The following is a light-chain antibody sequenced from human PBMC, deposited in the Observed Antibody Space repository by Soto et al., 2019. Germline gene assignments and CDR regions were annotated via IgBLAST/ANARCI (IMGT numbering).Light chain of an antibody. J-gene: IGKJ4*01. CDR1: QSVSGY. Sequence: EIVLTQSPATLSLSPGERATLSCRASQSVSGYVAWYQQKPGQAPRLLIYYTSNRASGIPARFSGSGSGTDFTRTFNGLEAEDFALHYCQKRTNWPPVLTFGGGTKVEIK. CDR3: QKRTNWPPVLT. CDR2: YTS. V-gene: IGKV3-11*01.